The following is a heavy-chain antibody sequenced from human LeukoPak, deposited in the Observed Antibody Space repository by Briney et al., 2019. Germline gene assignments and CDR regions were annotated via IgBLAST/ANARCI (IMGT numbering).Heavy chain of an antibody. V-gene: IGHV3-21*01. CDR2: ISSSSSYI. J-gene: IGHJ6*02. D-gene: IGHD3-10*01. CDR3: ARDNLTIVSTGSGSYYYYYYGMDV. Sequence: GGSLRLSCAASGFTFSSYSMNWVRQAPGKGLERVSSISSSSSYIYYADSVKGRFTISRDNAKNSLYLQMNSLRAEDTAVYYCARDNLTIVSTGSGSYYYYYYGMDVWGQGTTVTVSS. CDR1: GFTFSSYS.